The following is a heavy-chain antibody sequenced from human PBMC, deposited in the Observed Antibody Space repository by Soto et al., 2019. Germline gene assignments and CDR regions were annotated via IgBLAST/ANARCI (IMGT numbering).Heavy chain of an antibody. CDR1: GFTFSSYS. CDR2: ISSSSSYI. D-gene: IGHD3-10*01. CDR3: ARDRGLGFGELMYGYYGMDV. Sequence: EVQLVESGGGLVKPGGSLRLSCAASGFTFSSYSMNWVRQAPGKGLEWVSSISSSSSYIYYADSVKGRFTISRDNAKNSLYLQMNSLRAEDTAVYYCARDRGLGFGELMYGYYGMDVWGQGTTVTVSS. V-gene: IGHV3-21*01. J-gene: IGHJ6*02.